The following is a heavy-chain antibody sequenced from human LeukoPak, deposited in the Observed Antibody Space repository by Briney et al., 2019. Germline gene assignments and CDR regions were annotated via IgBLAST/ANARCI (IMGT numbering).Heavy chain of an antibody. CDR2: ISGSGGST. J-gene: IGHJ4*02. CDR3: AKVSNYYGSGSYYNEPGYYFDY. Sequence: GGSLRLSCAASGFTFSSYGMSWVRQAPGKGLEWVSAISGSGGSTYYADSVKGRFTISRDNSKNTLYLQMNSLRAEDTAVYYCAKVSNYYGSGSYYNEPGYYFDYWGQGTLVTVSS. V-gene: IGHV3-23*01. D-gene: IGHD3-10*01. CDR1: GFTFSSYG.